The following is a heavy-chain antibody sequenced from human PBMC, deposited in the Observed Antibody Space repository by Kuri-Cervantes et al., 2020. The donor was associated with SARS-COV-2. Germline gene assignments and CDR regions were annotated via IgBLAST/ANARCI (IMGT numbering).Heavy chain of an antibody. J-gene: IGHJ6*02. CDR2: SSTYNGYT. Sequence: VKVSCKASGYTFNTYGISWVRQAPGQGLEWMGWSSTYNGYTNYEQKFQGRVTMTTDTSTSTAYVELRSLRSDDTAVYYCARVGATYFYGMNVWGQGTTVTVSS. CDR1: GYTFNTYG. V-gene: IGHV1-18*01. CDR3: ARVGATYFYGMNV. D-gene: IGHD1-26*01.